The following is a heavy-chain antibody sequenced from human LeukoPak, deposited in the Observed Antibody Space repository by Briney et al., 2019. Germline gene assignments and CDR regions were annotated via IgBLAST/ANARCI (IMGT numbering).Heavy chain of an antibody. V-gene: IGHV1-2*06. D-gene: IGHD3-22*01. CDR2: INPNSGGT. CDR3: ARGGYDSSGYYSVY. Sequence: ASVKVSCKASGYTFTGYYTHWVRQAPGQGLEWMGRINPNSGGTNYAQKFQGRVTMTRDTSISTAYMELSRLRSDDTAVYYCARGGYDSSGYYSVYWGQGTLVTVSS. CDR1: GYTFTGYY. J-gene: IGHJ4*02.